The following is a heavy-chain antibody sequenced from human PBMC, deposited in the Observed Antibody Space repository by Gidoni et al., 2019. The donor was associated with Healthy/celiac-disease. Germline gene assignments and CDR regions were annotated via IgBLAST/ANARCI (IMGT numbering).Heavy chain of an antibody. CDR2: ISDDGSNK. D-gene: IGHD3-16*01. V-gene: IGHV3-30-3*01. J-gene: IGHJ4*02. CDR3: ASPRRNYDYIWGSYNFDY. CDR1: GCTFSSYA. Sequence: QVQQVESGGGVVKPGRSLRLPGSASGCTFSSYAMHWVRQAPGKGLEWVAVISDDGSNKYYAYSVKGRFTISRDNSKNTLYLQMNSLRSEDTAVYYCASPRRNYDYIWGSYNFDYWGQGTLVTVSS.